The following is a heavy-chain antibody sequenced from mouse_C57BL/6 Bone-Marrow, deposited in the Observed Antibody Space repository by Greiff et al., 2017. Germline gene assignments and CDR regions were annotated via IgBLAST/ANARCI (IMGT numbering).Heavy chain of an antibody. CDR3: ARHRRLLRYFDV. CDR2: ISNGGGST. Sequence: EVLLVESGGGLVQPGGSLKLSCAASGFTFSDYYMYWVRQTPEKRLEWVAYISNGGGSTYYPDTVQGRFTISRDNAKNTLYLQMSRLKSEDTAVYYCARHRRLLRYFDVWGTGTTVTVSS. D-gene: IGHD2-3*01. CDR1: GFTFSDYY. V-gene: IGHV5-12*01. J-gene: IGHJ1*03.